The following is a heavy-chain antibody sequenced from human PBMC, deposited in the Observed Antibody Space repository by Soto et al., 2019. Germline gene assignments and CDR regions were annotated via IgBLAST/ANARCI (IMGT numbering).Heavy chain of an antibody. CDR3: AHPRGYGVFDAVDI. Sequence: PGGSLRLSCAASGFTFSTYAMNWVRQAPGKGLECVSAISNTGGSTFYAESVRGRFTISRDNSINTLYLQMTSLRTEDTAVYYCAHPRGYGVFDAVDIWGQGTMVTV. V-gene: IGHV3-23*01. CDR2: ISNTGGST. J-gene: IGHJ3*02. D-gene: IGHD4-17*01. CDR1: GFTFSTYA.